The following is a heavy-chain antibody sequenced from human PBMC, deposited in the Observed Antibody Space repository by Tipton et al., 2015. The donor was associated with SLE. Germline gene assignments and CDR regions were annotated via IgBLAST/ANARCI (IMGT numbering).Heavy chain of an antibody. D-gene: IGHD1-26*01. CDR3: AKDFTPLPTQGVDY. CDR1: GFTFSSYG. V-gene: IGHV3-30*02. J-gene: IGHJ4*02. Sequence: SLRLSCAASGFTFSSYGMHWVRQAPGKGLEWVAFIRYDGSNKYYADSVKGRFTISRDNSKNTLFLQMNSLRAEDTAVYYCAKDFTPLPTQGVDYWGQGTLVTVSS. CDR2: IRYDGSNK.